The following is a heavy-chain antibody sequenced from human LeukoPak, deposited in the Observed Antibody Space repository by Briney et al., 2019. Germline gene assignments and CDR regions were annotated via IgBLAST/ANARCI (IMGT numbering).Heavy chain of an antibody. V-gene: IGHV4-34*01. CDR2: INHSGST. Sequence: PSETLSLTCAVYGGSFSGYYWSWIRRPPGKGLEWIGEINHSGSTNYNPSLKSRATISVDTSKNQFSLKLSSVTAADTAVYYCASRQYYDILTGHESPGPNFDYWGQGTLVTVSS. J-gene: IGHJ4*02. CDR1: GGSFSGYY. D-gene: IGHD3-9*01. CDR3: ASRQYYDILTGHESPGPNFDY.